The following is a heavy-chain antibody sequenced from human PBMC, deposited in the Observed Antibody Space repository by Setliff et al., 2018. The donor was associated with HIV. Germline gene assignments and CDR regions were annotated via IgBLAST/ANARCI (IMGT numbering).Heavy chain of an antibody. CDR2: IDHTGSA. D-gene: IGHD6-19*01. CDR1: GGSFSAYY. Sequence: ETLSLTCAVPGGSFSAYYWTWIRQSPHKGLEWVGEIDHTGSAYYNPSLTSRVTISVDTSKNRFSLELSSVTAADTALYYCARGPRVSAAVVETPSAYWGQGTRVTVSS. V-gene: IGHV4-34*01. J-gene: IGHJ4*02. CDR3: ARGPRVSAAVVETPSAY.